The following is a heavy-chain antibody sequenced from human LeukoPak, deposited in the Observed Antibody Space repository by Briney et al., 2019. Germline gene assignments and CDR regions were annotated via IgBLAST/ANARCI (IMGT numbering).Heavy chain of an antibody. Sequence: SDTLSLTCTVSGGSISSYYWSWIRQPAGKALEWIGRIYTSGSTNYNPSLKSRVTMSVDTSKNQFSLKLSSVTAADTAEYYCARDIQTYYFDYWGQGTLVTVSS. V-gene: IGHV4-4*07. CDR2: IYTSGST. J-gene: IGHJ4*02. CDR1: GGSISSYY. CDR3: ARDIQTYYFDY.